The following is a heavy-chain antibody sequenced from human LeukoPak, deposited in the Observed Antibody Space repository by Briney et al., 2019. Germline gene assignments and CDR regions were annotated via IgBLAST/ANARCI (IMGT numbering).Heavy chain of an antibody. Sequence: PSETLSLTCTVSGGSISSSSYYWGWIRQPPGKGLEWIGSIYYSGSTYYNPSLKSRVTISADTSKNQFSLKLSSVTAADTAVYYCARSPQLELDYWGQGTLVTVSS. CDR3: ARSPQLELDY. CDR1: GGSISSSSYY. CDR2: IYYSGST. J-gene: IGHJ4*02. D-gene: IGHD1-1*01. V-gene: IGHV4-39*01.